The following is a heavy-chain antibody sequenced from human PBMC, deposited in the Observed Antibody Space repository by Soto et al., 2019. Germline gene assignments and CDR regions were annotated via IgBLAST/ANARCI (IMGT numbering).Heavy chain of an antibody. CDR1: GGSISSSSYY. CDR3: ASMWSGYNSH. Sequence: SETLSLTCTVSGGSISSSSYYWGWIRQPPGKGLEWIGSIYYSGSTYYNPSLKSRVTISVDTSKNQFSLKLSSVTAADTAVYYCASMWSGYNSHWGQGTQVTVSS. CDR2: IYYSGST. V-gene: IGHV4-39*01. D-gene: IGHD6-25*01. J-gene: IGHJ1*01.